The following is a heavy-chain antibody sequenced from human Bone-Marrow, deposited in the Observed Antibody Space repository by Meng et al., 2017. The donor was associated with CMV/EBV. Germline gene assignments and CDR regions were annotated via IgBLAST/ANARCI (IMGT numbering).Heavy chain of an antibody. D-gene: IGHD3-16*01. J-gene: IGHJ4*02. V-gene: IGHV1-2*02. CDR3: AREAMRAYYFDY. Sequence: ASVKVSCKASGYTFTSYGISWVRQAPGQGLEWMGWINPNSGGTNYAQKFQGRVTMTRDTSISTAYMELSRLRSDDTAVYYCAREAMRAYYFDYWGQGTLVTVSS. CDR2: INPNSGGT. CDR1: GYTFTSYG.